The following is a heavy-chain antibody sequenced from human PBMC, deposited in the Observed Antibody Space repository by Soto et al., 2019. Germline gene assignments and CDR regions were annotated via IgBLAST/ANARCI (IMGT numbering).Heavy chain of an antibody. CDR3: ARDQGYYYDSSGTPSYAFDI. Sequence: QVQLVQSGAEVKKPGASVKVSCKASGYTFTSYYMHWVRQAPGQGLEWMGIINPSGGSTSYAQKFQGRVTMTMDTSTSTVYMELSSLRSEDTAVYYCARDQGYYYDSSGTPSYAFDIWGQGTMVTVSS. CDR2: INPSGGST. D-gene: IGHD3-22*01. J-gene: IGHJ3*02. V-gene: IGHV1-46*01. CDR1: GYTFTSYY.